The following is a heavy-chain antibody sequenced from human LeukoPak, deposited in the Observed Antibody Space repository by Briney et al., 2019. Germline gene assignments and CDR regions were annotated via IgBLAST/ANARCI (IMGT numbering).Heavy chain of an antibody. CDR2: ISGSGGST. Sequence: GGSLRLSCAASGFTFSSYAMSWVRQAPGKGLEWVSAISGSGGSTYYADSVKGRFTISRDNSNNTLYLQMNSLRAEDTAMYYCAKAKTSNLYFFDYWGQGALVTVSS. CDR1: GFTFSSYA. V-gene: IGHV3-23*01. D-gene: IGHD2-2*01. CDR3: AKAKTSNLYFFDY. J-gene: IGHJ4*02.